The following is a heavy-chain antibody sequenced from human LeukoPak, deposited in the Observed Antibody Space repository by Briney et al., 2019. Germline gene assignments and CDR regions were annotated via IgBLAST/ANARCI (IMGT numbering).Heavy chain of an antibody. D-gene: IGHD3-3*01. CDR1: GFTFSSYG. CDR3: AKDVRRLRFLEWLNYMDV. J-gene: IGHJ6*03. Sequence: PGGSLRLSCAASGFTFSSYGMHWVRQAPGKGLEWVAFIRYDGSNKYYADSVKGRFTISRDNSKITLYLQMNSLRAEDTALYYCAKDVRRLRFLEWLNYMDVWGKGTTVTVSS. CDR2: IRYDGSNK. V-gene: IGHV3-30*02.